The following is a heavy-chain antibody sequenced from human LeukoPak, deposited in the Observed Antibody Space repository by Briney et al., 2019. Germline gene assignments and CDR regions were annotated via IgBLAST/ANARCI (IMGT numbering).Heavy chain of an antibody. D-gene: IGHD6-13*01. Sequence: SETLSLTCTVSRDSISSSTYYWGWIRQPPGKGLVWIGSIYYSGSTNYNPSLKSRVTISVNTSKNQFSLKLSSVTAADTAVYYCARDKAGAAASWFDPWGQGTLVTVSS. V-gene: IGHV4-39*07. CDR3: ARDKAGAAASWFDP. J-gene: IGHJ5*02. CDR1: RDSISSSTYY. CDR2: IYYSGST.